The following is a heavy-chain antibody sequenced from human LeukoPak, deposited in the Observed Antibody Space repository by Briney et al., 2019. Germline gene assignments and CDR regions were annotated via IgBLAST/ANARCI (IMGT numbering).Heavy chain of an antibody. CDR3: ARDRGYYGSGSYRPFDY. CDR1: GFTFSSYS. Sequence: GGSLRLSCAASGFTFSSYSMNWVRQAPGKGLEWVSSISSSSSYIYYADSVKGRFTISRDNAKSSLYLQMNSLRAEDTAVYYCARDRGYYGSGSYRPFDYWGQGTLVTVPS. V-gene: IGHV3-21*01. D-gene: IGHD3-10*01. J-gene: IGHJ4*02. CDR2: ISSSSSYI.